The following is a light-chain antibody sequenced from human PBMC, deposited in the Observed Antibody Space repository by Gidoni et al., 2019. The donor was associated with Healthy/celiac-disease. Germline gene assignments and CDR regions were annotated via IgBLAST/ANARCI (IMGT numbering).Light chain of an antibody. J-gene: IGKJ4*01. CDR1: QGISNY. Sequence: DIQMTQSPSSLSASVGDRVTITCRASQGISNYLAWYQQKPGKVPKLLIYAASTLQSGVPSRFSGSGSGTDFTLTISSLQPKDVATYYCQKYNSASSFGGGTKVEIK. V-gene: IGKV1-27*01. CDR2: AAS. CDR3: QKYNSASS.